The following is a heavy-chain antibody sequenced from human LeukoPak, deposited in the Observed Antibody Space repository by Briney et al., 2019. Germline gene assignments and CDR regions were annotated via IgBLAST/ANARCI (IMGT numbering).Heavy chain of an antibody. J-gene: IGHJ3*02. V-gene: IGHV4-31*11. CDR2: IYYSGST. Sequence: SETLSLTRAVSGGSISSGGYSWSWIRQPPGKGLEWIGYIYYSGSTYYNPSLKSRVTISVDTSKNQFSLKLSSVTAADTAVYYCARDMVVTAHDAFDIWGQGTMVTVSS. D-gene: IGHD2-21*02. CDR1: GGSISSGGYS. CDR3: ARDMVVTAHDAFDI.